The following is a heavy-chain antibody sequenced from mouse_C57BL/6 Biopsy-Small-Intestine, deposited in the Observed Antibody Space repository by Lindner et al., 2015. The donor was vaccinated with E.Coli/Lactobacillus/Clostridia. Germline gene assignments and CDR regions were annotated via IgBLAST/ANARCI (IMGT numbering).Heavy chain of an antibody. Sequence: SVKVSCKASGYTFTGYYMHWVRQAPGQGLEWLGWINPHSGGTNYAQKFQGWVTMTRDTSISTAYMELSRLRSDDTAVYYCARALMVAGRHAFDFWAQGTMVTVSS. D-gene: IGHD1-1*02. V-gene: IGHV1-53*01. J-gene: IGHJ3*01. CDR3: ARALMVAGRHAFDF. CDR1: GYTFTGYY. CDR2: INPHSGGT.